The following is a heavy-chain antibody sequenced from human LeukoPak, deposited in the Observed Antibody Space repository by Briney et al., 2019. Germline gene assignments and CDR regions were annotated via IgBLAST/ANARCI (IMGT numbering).Heavy chain of an antibody. CDR1: GGSISSYY. J-gene: IGHJ6*03. D-gene: IGHD4-17*01. V-gene: IGHV4-4*07. CDR2: IYTSGST. Sequence: SETLSLTCTVSGGSISSYYWSWIRQPAGKGLEWLGRIYTSGSTNYNPSLKSRVTMSVDTSKNQFSLKLSSVTAADTAVYYCARQIRVYYYYYYMDVWGKGTTVTVSS. CDR3: ARQIRVYYYYYYMDV.